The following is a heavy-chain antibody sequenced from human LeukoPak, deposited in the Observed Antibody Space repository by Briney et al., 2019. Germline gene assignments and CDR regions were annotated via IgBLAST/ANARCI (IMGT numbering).Heavy chain of an antibody. CDR1: DDSINKYY. CDR2: IYASGTS. Sequence: SETLSLTCSVSDDSINKYYWNWVRQPAGKGLEWIGRIYASGTSNYNPSLKSRLTMSIDTSKKQFSLRLNSVTAADTAVYYCATDGMVRGPDAWFDSWGQGTLVTVSS. CDR3: ATDGMVRGPDAWFDS. J-gene: IGHJ5*01. D-gene: IGHD3-10*01. V-gene: IGHV4-4*07.